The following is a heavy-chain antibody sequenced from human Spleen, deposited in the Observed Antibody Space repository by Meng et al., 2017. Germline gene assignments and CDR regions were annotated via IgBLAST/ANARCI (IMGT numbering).Heavy chain of an antibody. D-gene: IGHD3-9*01. CDR3: ARARGGNYDILTGEHMDV. CDR2: ISDGGGAT. J-gene: IGHJ6*02. CDR1: GFTFSSYA. V-gene: IGHV3-23*01. Sequence: GESLKISCAASGFTFSSYAMSWVRQPPGKGLEWVSSISDGGGATYYADSVKGRFTISRDNSKNTLYLQMNSLRAEDTAVYYCARARGGNYDILTGEHMDVWGQGTTVTVSS.